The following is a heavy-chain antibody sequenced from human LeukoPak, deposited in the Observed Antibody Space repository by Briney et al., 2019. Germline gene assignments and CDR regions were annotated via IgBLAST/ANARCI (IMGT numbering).Heavy chain of an antibody. CDR1: GFTFSSYS. CDR2: ISSSSSYI. D-gene: IGHD6-13*01. CDR3: ARVPVGGIAAAHFDY. J-gene: IGHJ4*02. V-gene: IGHV3-21*01. Sequence: PGGSLRLSCAASGFTFSSYSMNRVRQAPGKGLEWVSSISSSSSYIYYADSVKGRFTISRDNAKNSLYLQMNSLRAEDTAVYYCARVPVGGIAAAHFDYWGQGTLVTVSS.